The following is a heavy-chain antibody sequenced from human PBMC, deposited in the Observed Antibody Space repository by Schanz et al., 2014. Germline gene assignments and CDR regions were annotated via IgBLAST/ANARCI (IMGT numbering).Heavy chain of an antibody. J-gene: IGHJ5*02. D-gene: IGHD2-8*01. Sequence: EVLLVDSGGGLVQPGGSLRLSCAVSGFSFSSYSMSWVRQAPGKGLEWIAYISSGGTTIYYADSVKGRFTISRDNAKSSLYLQMNSLRDEDTAVYYCASRSVYAPTWGQGILVTVSS. CDR2: ISSGGTTI. CDR1: GFSFSSYS. CDR3: ASRSVYAPT. V-gene: IGHV3-48*02.